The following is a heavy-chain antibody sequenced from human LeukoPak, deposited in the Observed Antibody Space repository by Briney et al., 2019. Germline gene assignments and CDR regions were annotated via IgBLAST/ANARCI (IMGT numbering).Heavy chain of an antibody. Sequence: GGSLRLSCEASGFTFGSHAMYWVRQAPGKGLEWVAGIFGSGGSPHYADPVKGRFTISRDNSRNTVYLQINSLRAEDTAVYYCGKTSVGYSSGQKPAWPVDYWGQGTLVTVSS. J-gene: IGHJ4*02. V-gene: IGHV3-23*01. D-gene: IGHD5-18*01. CDR2: IFGSGGSP. CDR3: GKTSVGYSSGQKPAWPVDY. CDR1: GFTFGSHA.